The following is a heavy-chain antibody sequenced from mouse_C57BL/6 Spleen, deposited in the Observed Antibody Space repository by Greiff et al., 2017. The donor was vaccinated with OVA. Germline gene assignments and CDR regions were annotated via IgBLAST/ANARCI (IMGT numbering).Heavy chain of an antibody. CDR2: IWSGGST. V-gene: IGHV2-2*01. Sequence: VKLMESGPGLVQPSQSLSITCTVSGFSLTSYGVHWVRQSPGKGLEWLGVIWSGGSTDYNAAFISRLSISKDNSKSQVFFKMNSLQADDTAIYYCARNGDYDDGYFDYWGQGTTLTVSS. D-gene: IGHD2-4*01. CDR3: ARNGDYDDGYFDY. J-gene: IGHJ2*01. CDR1: GFSLTSYG.